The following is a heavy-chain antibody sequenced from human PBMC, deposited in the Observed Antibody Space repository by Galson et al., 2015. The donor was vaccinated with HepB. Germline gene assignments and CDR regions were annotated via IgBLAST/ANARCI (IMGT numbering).Heavy chain of an antibody. J-gene: IGHJ4*02. CDR3: TRGVEWLALFDY. CDR1: GFTFGDYA. V-gene: IGHV3-49*03. Sequence: SLRLSCAASGFTFGDYAVSWFRQAPGKGLEWVGFIRSKAYGGTTEYAASVKGRFTISRGDSKSIAYLQMNSLKTEDTTVYYCTRGVEWLALFDYWGQGTLVTVSS. D-gene: IGHD6-19*01. CDR2: IRSKAYGGTT.